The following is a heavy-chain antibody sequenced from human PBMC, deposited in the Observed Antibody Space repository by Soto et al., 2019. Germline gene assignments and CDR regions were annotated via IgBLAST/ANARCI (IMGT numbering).Heavy chain of an antibody. D-gene: IGHD3-22*01. V-gene: IGHV1-69*01. CDR2: IIPVLGAP. CDR1: GGTFSSFP. J-gene: IGHJ4*02. Sequence: QVQLVQSGTEVKKPGSSVKVSCKTSGGTFSSFPIAWVRQAPGQGLEWVGGIIPVLGAPSYAQPFQGRVTITADESTSAAYLELSSLRADDTAVYFCARDRHYENHTFYYLKYYFDYWGQGTLVTVSS. CDR3: ARDRHYENHTFYYLKYYFDY.